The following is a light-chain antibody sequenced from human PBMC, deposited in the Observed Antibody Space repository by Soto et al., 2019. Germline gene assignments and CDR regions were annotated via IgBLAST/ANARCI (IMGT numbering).Light chain of an antibody. V-gene: IGKV3-15*01. Sequence: EIVMTQSPATVSVSPGERATLSCRASQSVSSNLAWYQQKPGQAPRLLLYGASTRATGVPARFSGSRSGTEFTLTISSLQSEDFAVYYCQQYNNWPPITFGQGTRLEIK. CDR1: QSVSSN. CDR3: QQYNNWPPIT. CDR2: GAS. J-gene: IGKJ5*01.